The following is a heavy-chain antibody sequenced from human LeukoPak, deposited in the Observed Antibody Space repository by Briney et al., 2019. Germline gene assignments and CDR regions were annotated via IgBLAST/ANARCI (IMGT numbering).Heavy chain of an antibody. CDR1: GFTFSSYE. CDR3: ARASIVGATYFDY. V-gene: IGHV3-48*03. Sequence: GGSLRLSCAASGFTFSSYEMNWVRQAPGKGLEWVSYISSSGSTIYYADSVKGRFTISRDNAKNSLYLQMNSLRAEDTAVYYCARASIVGATYFDYWGQGTLVTVSS. J-gene: IGHJ4*02. CDR2: ISSSGSTI. D-gene: IGHD1-26*01.